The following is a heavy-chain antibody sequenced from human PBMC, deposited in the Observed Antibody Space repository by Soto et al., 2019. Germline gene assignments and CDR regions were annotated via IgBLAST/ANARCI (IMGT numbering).Heavy chain of an antibody. V-gene: IGHV1-69*01. CDR1: GGTFSSYA. CDR3: ARDATVVKGFDY. D-gene: IGHD4-17*01. J-gene: IGHJ4*02. CDR2: LIPIFGTA. Sequence: QVQLVQSGAEVKKPGSSVKVSCKASGGTFSSYAISWVRQSPGQGLEWMGGLIPIFGTANYEQKFQGRVTITADESTSTAYMELSSLRSEDTAVYYCARDATVVKGFDYWGQGTLVTVSS.